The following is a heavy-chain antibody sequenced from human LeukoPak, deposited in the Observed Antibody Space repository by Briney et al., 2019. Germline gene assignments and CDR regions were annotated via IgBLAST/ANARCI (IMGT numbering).Heavy chain of an antibody. CDR3: ARFGPGWAVAAPFDY. CDR1: GYPFTSYG. D-gene: IGHD6-19*01. V-gene: IGHV1-18*01. Sequence: ASVKVSCKASGYPFTSYGISWVRQAPGQGLEWMGWISAYNGNTNYAQKLQGRVTMTTDTSTSTAYMELRSLRSDDTAVYYCARFGPGWAVAAPFDYWGQGTLVTVSS. J-gene: IGHJ4*02. CDR2: ISAYNGNT.